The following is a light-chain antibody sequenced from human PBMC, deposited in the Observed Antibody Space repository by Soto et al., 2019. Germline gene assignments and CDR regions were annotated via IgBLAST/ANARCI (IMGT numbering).Light chain of an antibody. Sequence: QSALTQPASVSGSPGQSITISCTGTSSDVGGYNYVSWYQQHPGTAPKLMIYEISNRPSGVSNRFSGSKSGNTASLTISGLQAEDEADYYCSSYTNNNTRVFGGGTKLTVL. CDR2: EIS. CDR1: SSDVGGYNY. V-gene: IGLV2-14*01. CDR3: SSYTNNNTRV. J-gene: IGLJ3*02.